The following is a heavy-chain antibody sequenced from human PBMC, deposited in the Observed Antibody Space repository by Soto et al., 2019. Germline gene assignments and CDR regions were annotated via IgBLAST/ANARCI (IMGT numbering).Heavy chain of an antibody. D-gene: IGHD3-16*01. Sequence: QLQLQESGPGLVKPSQTLSLTCTVSGGSISSGDYYWSWIRQHPGKGLEWIGYIYYSGSTYYNPCRKSRVTISVDTAKNQVARKLSSVTAADTAVYSCERWWSCSPQGFDPWGQGTLVTVSS. CDR3: ERWWSCSPQGFDP. J-gene: IGHJ5*02. CDR2: IYYSGST. CDR1: GGSISSGDYY. V-gene: IGHV4-31*03.